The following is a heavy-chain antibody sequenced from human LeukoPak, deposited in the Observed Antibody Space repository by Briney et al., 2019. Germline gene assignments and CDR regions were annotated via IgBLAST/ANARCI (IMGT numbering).Heavy chain of an antibody. CDR2: IYYSGST. Sequence: SETLPLTCTVSGGSISSYYWSWIRQPPGKGLEWIGYIYYSGSTKYNPSLKSRVTISVDTSKNQFSLKMSSVTAADTAVYYCARVPTVTFFDYWGQGTLVTVSS. V-gene: IGHV4-59*08. J-gene: IGHJ4*02. CDR3: ARVPTVTFFDY. D-gene: IGHD4-17*01. CDR1: GGSISSYY.